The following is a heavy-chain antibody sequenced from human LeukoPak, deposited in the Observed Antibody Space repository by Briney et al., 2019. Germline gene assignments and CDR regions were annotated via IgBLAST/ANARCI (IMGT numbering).Heavy chain of an antibody. CDR3: ARDHFIVSQNRGYDHPSYYFDY. CDR1: GFTFSSYS. Sequence: GGSLRLSCAASGFTFSSYSMNWVRQAPGKGLEWVSSISSSSSYIYYADSVKGRFTISRDNAKNSLYLQMNSLRAEDTAVYYCARDHFIVSQNRGYDHPSYYFDYWGQGTLVTVSS. CDR2: ISSSSSYI. V-gene: IGHV3-21*01. D-gene: IGHD5-12*01. J-gene: IGHJ4*02.